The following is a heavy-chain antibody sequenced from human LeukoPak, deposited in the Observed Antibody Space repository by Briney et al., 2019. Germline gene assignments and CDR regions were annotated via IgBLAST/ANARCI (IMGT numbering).Heavy chain of an antibody. CDR1: GFTFSNAW. J-gene: IGHJ4*02. CDR3: TTGSGRRYFDY. CDR2: IKSKTDCGTT. V-gene: IGHV3-15*01. Sequence: VGSLRLSCAASGFTFSNAWMSWVRQAPGKGLEWVGRIKSKTDCGTTDYAAPVKGRFTISRDDSKNTLYLQMNSLKTEDTAVYYCTTGSGRRYFDYWGQGTLVTVSS. D-gene: IGHD3-3*01.